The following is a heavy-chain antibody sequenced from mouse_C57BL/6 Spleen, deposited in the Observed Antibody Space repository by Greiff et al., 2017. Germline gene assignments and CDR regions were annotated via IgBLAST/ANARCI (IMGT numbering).Heavy chain of an antibody. V-gene: IGHV1-59*01. CDR1: GYTFTSYW. CDR3: ARPLPSRGAWFAY. D-gene: IGHD6-1*01. CDR2: IDPSDSYT. J-gene: IGHJ3*01. Sequence: VQLQQSGAELVRPGTSVKLSCKASGYTFTSYWMHWVKQRPGQGLEWIGVIDPSDSYTNYNQKFKGKATLTVDTSSSTAYMQLSSLTSEDSAVYYCARPLPSRGAWFAYWGQGTLVTVSA.